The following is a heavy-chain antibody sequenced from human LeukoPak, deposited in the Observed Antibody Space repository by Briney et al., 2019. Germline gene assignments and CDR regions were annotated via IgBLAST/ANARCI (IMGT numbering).Heavy chain of an antibody. CDR2: ISAYNGNT. J-gene: IGHJ6*02. Sequence: GASVKVSCKASGYTFTSYGISWVRQAPGQGLEWMGWISAYNGNTNYAQKLQGRATMTTDTSTSTAYMELRSLRSDDTAVYYCAREYYYGSGRAPTYNYGMDVWGQGTTVTVSS. CDR3: AREYYYGSGRAPTYNYGMDV. D-gene: IGHD3-10*01. V-gene: IGHV1-18*01. CDR1: GYTFTSYG.